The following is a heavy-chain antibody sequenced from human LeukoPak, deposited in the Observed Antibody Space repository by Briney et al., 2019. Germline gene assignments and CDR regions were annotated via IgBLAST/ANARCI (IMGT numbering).Heavy chain of an antibody. V-gene: IGHV4-34*01. CDR1: GGSFSGYY. CDR2: INHSGST. D-gene: IGHD3-10*01. Sequence: SSETLSLTCAVYGGSFSGYYWSWIRQPPGKGLEWIGEINHSGSTNYNPSLKSRVTISVDTSKKQFSLKLSSVTAADTAVYHCARGHYGSGSYYPRYYYGMDVWGKGTTVTVSS. J-gene: IGHJ6*04. CDR3: ARGHYGSGSYYPRYYYGMDV.